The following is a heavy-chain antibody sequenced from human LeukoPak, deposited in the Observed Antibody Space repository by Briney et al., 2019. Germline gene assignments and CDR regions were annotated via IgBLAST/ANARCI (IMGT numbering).Heavy chain of an antibody. D-gene: IGHD6-19*01. CDR1: VGTFISYA. CDR2: IIPIFGTA. V-gene: IGHV1-69*13. J-gene: IGHJ1*01. Sequence: SVKVSCKASVGTFISYAISWVRQAPGQGLEWRGGIIPIFGTANYAQKFQGRVTITADESTSTAYMELSSLRSEDTAVYYCARAGVGYSSGWSPAEYFQLWGRGTLVTVSS. CDR3: ARAGVGYSSGWSPAEYFQL.